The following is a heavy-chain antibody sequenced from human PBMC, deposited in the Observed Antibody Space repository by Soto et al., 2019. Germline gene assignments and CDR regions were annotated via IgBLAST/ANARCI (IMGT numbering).Heavy chain of an antibody. CDR1: AFTCSRYA. CDR2: ISYDGSNK. D-gene: IGHD3-10*01. Sequence: GGSLRLSCAASAFTCSRYAMRGCRQAPGKGLEWVAVISYDGSNKYYADSVKGRFTISRDNSKNTLYLQMNSLRAEDTAVYYCARKYYFGSGSYYHRPFHFCGQGT. V-gene: IGHV3-30-3*01. J-gene: IGHJ4*02. CDR3: ARKYYFGSGSYYHRPFHF.